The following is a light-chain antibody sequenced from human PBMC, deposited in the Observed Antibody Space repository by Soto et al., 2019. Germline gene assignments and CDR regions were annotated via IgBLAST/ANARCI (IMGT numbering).Light chain of an antibody. J-gene: IGKJ4*01. Sequence: DVQMTQSPSTLSGSVGDRVTITCRASQSISSWLAWYQQKAGKAPKLLISKASNLDSGVPSRFSGSGSGTEFTLTISSLQPDDFATYYCQQYNTYSLLTFGGGTKVDIK. CDR2: KAS. CDR3: QQYNTYSLLT. CDR1: QSISSW. V-gene: IGKV1-5*03.